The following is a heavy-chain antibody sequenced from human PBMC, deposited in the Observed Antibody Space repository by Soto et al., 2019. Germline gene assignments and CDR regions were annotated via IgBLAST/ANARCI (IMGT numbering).Heavy chain of an antibody. Sequence: PGGSLRLSCAASGFTFSSYAMHWVRQAPGKGLEWVAVISYDGSNKYYADSVKGRFTISRDNSKNTLYLQMNSLRAEDTAVYYCARDRGAYYDFWSGYYTGGYYYGMDVWGQGTTVTVSS. CDR2: ISYDGSNK. CDR3: ARDRGAYYDFWSGYYTGGYYYGMDV. CDR1: GFTFSSYA. J-gene: IGHJ6*02. D-gene: IGHD3-3*01. V-gene: IGHV3-30-3*01.